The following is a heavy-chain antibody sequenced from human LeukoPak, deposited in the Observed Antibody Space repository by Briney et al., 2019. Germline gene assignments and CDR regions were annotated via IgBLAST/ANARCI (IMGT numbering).Heavy chain of an antibody. V-gene: IGHV4-59*08. Sequence: SETLSLTCTVSGGSISSYYWSWIWQPPGKGLEWIGYIYYSGSTNYNPSLKSRVTISVDTSKNQFSLKLSSVTAADTAVYYCARSIPDYYDSSGYYSASFDYWGQGTLVTVSS. J-gene: IGHJ4*02. CDR3: ARSIPDYYDSSGYYSASFDY. CDR1: GGSISSYY. CDR2: IYYSGST. D-gene: IGHD3-22*01.